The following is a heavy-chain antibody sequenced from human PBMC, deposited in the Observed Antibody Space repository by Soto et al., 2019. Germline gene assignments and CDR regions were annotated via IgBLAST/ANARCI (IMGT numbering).Heavy chain of an antibody. J-gene: IGHJ4*02. V-gene: IGHV1-24*01. CDR3: ATGTGMTSEGSLFDY. CDR1: GYTLTEFS. Sequence: ASVKVSCKVSGYTLTEFSMHWVRQAPGKGLEWMGAFDPENGETIYAQKFQGRVTMTEDTSTDTAYMELSSLRSDDTAVYYCATGTGMTSEGSLFDYWGQGTLVTVSS. CDR2: FDPENGET. D-gene: IGHD1-1*01.